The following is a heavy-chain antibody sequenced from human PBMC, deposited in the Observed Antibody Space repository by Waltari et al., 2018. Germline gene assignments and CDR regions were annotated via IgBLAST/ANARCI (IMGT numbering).Heavy chain of an antibody. Sequence: QVQLVESGGGVVQPGRSLRLSCAASEFTFRSYAMHWVRQAPGKGVGWVAVSSYNGRNIYYVDSVKGRFTISRDNSNKTLYLQMNSLRPEDTAVYYCARDYCDRTNCHGMDVWGQGTTVTVSS. J-gene: IGHJ6*02. CDR3: ARDYCDRTNCHGMDV. D-gene: IGHD3-22*01. CDR2: SSYNGRNI. CDR1: EFTFRSYA. V-gene: IGHV3-30*04.